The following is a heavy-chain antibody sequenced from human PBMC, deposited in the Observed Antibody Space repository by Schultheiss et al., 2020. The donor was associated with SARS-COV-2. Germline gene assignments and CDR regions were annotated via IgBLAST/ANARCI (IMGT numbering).Heavy chain of an antibody. CDR3: ATSETGTTPLYFDY. Sequence: GGSLRLSCAASGFTFSSYSMNWVRQAPGKGLEWVSAISGSGGSTYYADSVKGRFTISRDNSKNTLYLQMNSLRAEDTAVYYCATSETGTTPLYFDYWGQGTLVTVSS. J-gene: IGHJ4*02. D-gene: IGHD1-7*01. CDR2: ISGSGGST. CDR1: GFTFSSYS. V-gene: IGHV3-23*01.